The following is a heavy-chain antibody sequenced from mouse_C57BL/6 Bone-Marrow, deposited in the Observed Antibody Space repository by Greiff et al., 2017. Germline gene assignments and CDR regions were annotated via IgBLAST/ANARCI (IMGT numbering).Heavy chain of an antibody. J-gene: IGHJ1*03. Sequence: VQLQQSGAELARPGASVKLSCKASGYTFTSYGISWVKQRTGQGLEWIGEIYPRSGNTYYNEKFKGKATLTADKSSSTAYMELRSLTSEDSAVYLCARRVFYYGSSTGYFDVWGTGTTVTVSS. CDR2: IYPRSGNT. CDR3: ARRVFYYGSSTGYFDV. V-gene: IGHV1-81*01. CDR1: GYTFTSYG. D-gene: IGHD1-1*01.